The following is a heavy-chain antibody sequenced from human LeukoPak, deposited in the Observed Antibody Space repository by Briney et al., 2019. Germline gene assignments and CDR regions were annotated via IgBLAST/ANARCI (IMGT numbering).Heavy chain of an antibody. Sequence: GGSLRLSCAASGFTFRSYAMSWVRQAPGKGLEWVSGISGSGGSTYYADSVKGQFTISRDNSKNTLYLQMNRLRAEDTAVYYCAKDPYSSDLYNWFDPWGQGTLVTVSS. CDR1: GFTFRSYA. CDR3: AKDPYSSDLYNWFDP. D-gene: IGHD3-22*01. CDR2: ISGSGGST. V-gene: IGHV3-23*01. J-gene: IGHJ5*02.